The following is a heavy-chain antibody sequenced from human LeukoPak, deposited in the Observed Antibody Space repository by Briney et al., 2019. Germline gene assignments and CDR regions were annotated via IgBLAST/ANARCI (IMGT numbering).Heavy chain of an antibody. CDR1: GFTFSSHW. CDR2: ISGSGGST. Sequence: GGSLRLSCAASGFTFSSHWMHWVRQTPGKGLEWVSAISGSGGSTYYADSVKGRFTISRDNSKNTLHLQMNSLRAEDTAVYYCAKAQGPTPYYYGMDVWGQGTTVTVSS. J-gene: IGHJ6*02. V-gene: IGHV3-23*01. CDR3: AKAQGPTPYYYGMDV.